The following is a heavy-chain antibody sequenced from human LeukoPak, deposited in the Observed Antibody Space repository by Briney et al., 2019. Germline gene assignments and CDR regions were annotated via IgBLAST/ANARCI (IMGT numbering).Heavy chain of an antibody. CDR1: GYTFTSYY. CDR3: ARIAPARRYYYDSSGSDY. CDR2: INPSGGST. Sequence: ASVKVSCKASGYTFTSYYMHWVRQAPGQGLEWMGIINPSGGSTSYAQKFQGRVTMTRDMSTSTVYMELSSLRSEDTAVYYCARIAPARRYYYDSSGSDYWGQGTLVTVSS. D-gene: IGHD3-22*01. J-gene: IGHJ4*02. V-gene: IGHV1-46*01.